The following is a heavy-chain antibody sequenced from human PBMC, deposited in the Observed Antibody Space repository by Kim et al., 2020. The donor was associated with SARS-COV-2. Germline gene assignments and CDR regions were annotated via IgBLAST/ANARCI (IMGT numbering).Heavy chain of an antibody. CDR3: VRDRPQWD. CDR1: GFTFNTYW. CDR2: IFSDGTT. V-gene: IGHV3-74*01. J-gene: IGHJ4*02. D-gene: IGHD1-26*01. Sequence: GGSLRLSCAASGFTFNTYWIHCVRQVPGKGLVWVSRIFSDGTTSYADSVKGRFTISRDNAKNMVYLQMNSLRPEDTAVYHCVRDRPQWDWGQGTLVTVSS.